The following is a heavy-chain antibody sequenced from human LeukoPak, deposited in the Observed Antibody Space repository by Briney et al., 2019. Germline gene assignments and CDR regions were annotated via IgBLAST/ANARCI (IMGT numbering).Heavy chain of an antibody. J-gene: IGHJ4*02. V-gene: IGHV5-51*01. CDR3: GRHKQPLGANDY. CDR2: IYPGDSDT. Sequence: GESLKISCKGSGYSFSSNWIAWVRQMPGKGLEWMGIIYPGDSDTRYSPSFQGQVTFSADKSINTAYLQWSNLKASDTAMYYCGRHKQPLGANDYWGQGTLVTVSS. D-gene: IGHD4/OR15-4a*01. CDR1: GYSFSSNW.